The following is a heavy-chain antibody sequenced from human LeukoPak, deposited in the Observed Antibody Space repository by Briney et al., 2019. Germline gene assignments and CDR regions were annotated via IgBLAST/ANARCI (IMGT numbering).Heavy chain of an antibody. CDR3: ARAGNFDSGGYYYGIDY. J-gene: IGHJ4*02. Sequence: GASLRLSCAASGFTFSSYGLHWVRQAPGKGLEWVAVIYYDGSNKYYADSVKGRFTISRDDSKNTLYLQMNSLRAEDTAVYYCARAGNFDSGGYYYGIDYWGQGTLVTVSS. D-gene: IGHD3-22*01. CDR1: GFTFSSYG. V-gene: IGHV3-33*01. CDR2: IYYDGSNK.